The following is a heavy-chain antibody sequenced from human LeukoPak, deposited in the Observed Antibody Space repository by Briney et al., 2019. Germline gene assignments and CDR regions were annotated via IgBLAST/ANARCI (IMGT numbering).Heavy chain of an antibody. CDR1: GFTFSRNY. D-gene: IGHD6-13*01. J-gene: IGHJ4*02. CDR2: IYSGGST. Sequence: GGSLRLSCAASGFTFSRNYMSWVRQAPGKGLEWVSVIYSGGSTYYADSVKGRFTISRDNSKNTLYLQMNSLRAEDTAVYYCARAAGNIDYWGQGTLVTVSS. V-gene: IGHV3-53*01. CDR3: ARAAGNIDY.